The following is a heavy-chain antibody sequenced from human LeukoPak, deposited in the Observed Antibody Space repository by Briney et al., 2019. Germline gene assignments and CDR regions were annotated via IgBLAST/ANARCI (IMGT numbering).Heavy chain of an antibody. CDR1: GYSFTSYW. J-gene: IGHJ4*02. Sequence: GESLKISFKGSGYSFTSYWIGWVRQMPGKGLEWMGIIYPGDSDTRYSPSFQGQVTISADKSITTAYLQWSSLKASDTAMYYCASRVTTIGGAFDYWGQGTLVTVSS. CDR2: IYPGDSDT. CDR3: ASRVTTIGGAFDY. D-gene: IGHD4-17*01. V-gene: IGHV5-51*01.